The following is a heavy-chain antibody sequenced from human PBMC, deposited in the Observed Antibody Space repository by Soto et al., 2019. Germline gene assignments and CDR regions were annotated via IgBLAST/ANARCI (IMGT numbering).Heavy chain of an antibody. Sequence: GWSLRLSCAASGFTFRSFGMHWVRQAPGKGLEWVAVISYDGSDKYYADSVKGRFTTSADSSNNTLYLQMNSLRAEDTAVYYCAKSGDFSGQPFDNWGRGTLVTVFS. V-gene: IGHV3-30*18. J-gene: IGHJ4*02. CDR3: AKSGDFSGQPFDN. D-gene: IGHD2-15*01. CDR2: ISYDGSDK. CDR1: GFTFRSFG.